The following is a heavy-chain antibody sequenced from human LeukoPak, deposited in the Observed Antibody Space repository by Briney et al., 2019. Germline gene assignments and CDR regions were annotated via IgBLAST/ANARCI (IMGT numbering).Heavy chain of an antibody. D-gene: IGHD3-22*01. Sequence: GGSLRLSCAASGFTFDDYAMHWVRQAPGKGLEWVSLISGDGGSTYYADSVKGRFAISRDNSKNSLYLQMNSLRTEDTALYYCAKDSPYDSSGYSFDYWGQGTLVTVSS. CDR1: GFTFDDYA. J-gene: IGHJ4*02. V-gene: IGHV3-43*02. CDR3: AKDSPYDSSGYSFDY. CDR2: ISGDGGST.